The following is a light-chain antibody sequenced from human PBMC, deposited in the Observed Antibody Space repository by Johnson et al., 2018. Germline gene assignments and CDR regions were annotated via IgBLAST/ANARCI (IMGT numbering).Light chain of an antibody. CDR2: ENN. CDR1: SSNIGNNY. Sequence: QSVLTQPPSVSAAPGQKVTISCSGSSSNIGNNYVSWYQQLPGTAPKLLIYENNKRPSGIPDRFSGSKSGTSATLGITGLQTGEEADYYCGTWDSSLSAGNGFGPGTKVTVL. CDR3: GTWDSSLSAGNG. J-gene: IGLJ1*01. V-gene: IGLV1-51*02.